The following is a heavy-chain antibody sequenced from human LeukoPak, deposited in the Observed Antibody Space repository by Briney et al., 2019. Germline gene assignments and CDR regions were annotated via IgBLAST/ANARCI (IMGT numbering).Heavy chain of an antibody. CDR1: GYTFTSYG. CDR3: ARDRGYDILTRGWFDP. J-gene: IGHJ5*02. CDR2: ISAYNGNT. D-gene: IGHD3-9*01. Sequence: LEASVKVSCKASGYTFTSYGISWVRQAPGQGLEWMGWISAYNGNTNYAQKLQGRVTMTTDTSTSTAYMELRSLRSDDTAVYYCARDRGYDILTRGWFDPWGQGTLVTVSS. V-gene: IGHV1-18*01.